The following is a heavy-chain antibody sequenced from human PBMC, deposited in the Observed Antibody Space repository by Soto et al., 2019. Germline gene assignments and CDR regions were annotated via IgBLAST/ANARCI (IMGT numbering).Heavy chain of an antibody. CDR2: IWYDGSNK. CDR3: ARGFNSGYDYYFDY. J-gene: IGHJ4*02. CDR1: GFTFSSYG. Sequence: PGGSLRLSCAASGFTFSSYGMHWVRQAPGKGLEWVAVIWYDGSNKYYADSVKGRFTISRDNSKNTLYLQMNSLRAEDTAVYYCARGFNSGYDYYFDYWGQGXLVTVYS. V-gene: IGHV3-33*01. D-gene: IGHD5-12*01.